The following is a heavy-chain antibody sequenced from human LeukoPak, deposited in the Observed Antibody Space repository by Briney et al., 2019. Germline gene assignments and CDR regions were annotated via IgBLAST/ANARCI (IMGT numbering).Heavy chain of an antibody. D-gene: IGHD6-25*01. J-gene: IGHJ6*02. V-gene: IGHV4-59*12. CDR2: IHSSGNT. CDR1: GDSISSNY. CDR3: ASRIAAQNYYYYGMDV. Sequence: SETLSLTCTVSGDSISSNYWNWIRQPPGKGLEWIGYIHSSGNTNYNPSLKSRVTISIDTSKNQFSLKLSSVTAADTAVYYCASRIAAQNYYYYGMDVWGQGTTVTVSS.